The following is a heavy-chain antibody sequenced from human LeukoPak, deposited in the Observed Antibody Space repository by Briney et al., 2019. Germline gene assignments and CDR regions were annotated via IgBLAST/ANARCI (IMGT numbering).Heavy chain of an antibody. CDR2: ISYDGSNK. Sequence: PGGSLRLSCAASGFTFSSYGMHWVRQAPGKGLEWVAVISYDGSNKYYADSVKGRFTISRDNSKNTLYLQMNSLRAEDTAVYYCAKTGKAAGHGPIDYWGQGTLVTVSS. J-gene: IGHJ4*02. CDR3: AKTGKAAGHGPIDY. CDR1: GFTFSSYG. D-gene: IGHD6-13*01. V-gene: IGHV3-30*18.